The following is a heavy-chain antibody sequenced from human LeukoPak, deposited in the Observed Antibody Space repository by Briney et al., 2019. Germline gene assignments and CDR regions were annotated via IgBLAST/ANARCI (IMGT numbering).Heavy chain of an antibody. V-gene: IGHV4-59*01. CDR1: GGSISTYY. CDR3: ARGYGSGWPSGDWFDP. CDR2: IYYSGST. D-gene: IGHD6-19*01. Sequence: PSETLSLTCTVSGGSISTYYWSWIRQAPGKGLEWIGYIYYSGSTGYNPSLKSRVTISVDTSKNQFSLNLSSVTAADTAVYYCARGYGSGWPSGDWFDPWGQGTLVTVPS. J-gene: IGHJ5*02.